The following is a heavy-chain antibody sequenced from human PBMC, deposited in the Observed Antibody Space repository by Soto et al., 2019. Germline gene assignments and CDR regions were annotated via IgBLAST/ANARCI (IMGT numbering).Heavy chain of an antibody. D-gene: IGHD3-9*01. Sequence: GGSLRLSCAASRFTFSSYAMSWVRQAPGKGLEWVSAISGSGGSTYYADSVKGRFTISRDNSKNTLYLQMNSLRTEDTAVYYCAKDGGLGVRYFDWLFEYNWFDPWGQGTLVTVSS. CDR2: ISGSGGST. V-gene: IGHV3-23*01. CDR1: RFTFSSYA. CDR3: AKDGGLGVRYFDWLFEYNWFDP. J-gene: IGHJ5*02.